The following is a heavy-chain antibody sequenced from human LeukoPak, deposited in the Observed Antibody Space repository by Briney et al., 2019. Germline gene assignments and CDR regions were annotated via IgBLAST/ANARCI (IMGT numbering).Heavy chain of an antibody. D-gene: IGHD6-6*01. CDR1: GFTFSSYS. V-gene: IGHV3-21*01. J-gene: IGHJ4*02. CDR2: ISSSSSYI. Sequence: GGSLRLSCAASGFTFSSYSMNWVRRAPGKGLEWVSSISSSSSYIYYADSVKGRSTISRDNAKNSLYLQMNSLRAEGTAVYYCAKQLLPPDYFDYWGQGTLVTVSS. CDR3: AKQLLPPDYFDY.